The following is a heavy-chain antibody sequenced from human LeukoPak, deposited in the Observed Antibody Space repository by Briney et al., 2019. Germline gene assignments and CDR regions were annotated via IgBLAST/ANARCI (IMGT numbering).Heavy chain of an antibody. D-gene: IGHD5-12*01. CDR1: GGSISSNSYY. CDR3: ARHVTDRGYSGYESSFDY. CDR2: IHTSGST. Sequence: SETLSLTCSVSGGSISSNSYYWSWIRQPAGKGLEWIGRIHTSGSTNYNPSLKSRVTISVDTSKNQFSLKLSSVTAADTAVYYCARHVTDRGYSGYESSFDYWGQGTLVTVSS. V-gene: IGHV4-61*02. J-gene: IGHJ4*02.